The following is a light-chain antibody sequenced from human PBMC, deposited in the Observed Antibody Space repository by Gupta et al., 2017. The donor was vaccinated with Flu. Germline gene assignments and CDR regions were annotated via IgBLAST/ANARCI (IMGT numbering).Light chain of an antibody. J-gene: IGKJ2*01. CDR2: AAS. V-gene: IGKV1-17*01. CDR3: LQHNSYPPT. Sequence: PSSLSPSVGDTLTITCRASQGIRRDLGWYQQTPVKAPKRLIYAASTLQSAVPSRFSGSASGTDFPLTISILQPEDFATYYCLQHNSYPPTFGQGTKLEIK. CDR1: QGIRRD.